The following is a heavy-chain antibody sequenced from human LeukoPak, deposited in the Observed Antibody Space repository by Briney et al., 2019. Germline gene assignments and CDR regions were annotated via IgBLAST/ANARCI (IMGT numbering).Heavy chain of an antibody. Sequence: SETLSLTCSVSGGFNTHYYWSWIRQPPGKGLEWIGYIYYSGSTNYNPSLKSRVTISVDTSKNQVSLKLTSVTAADTAVYYCATGGSGTYSDYWGQGTLVTVSS. CDR3: ATGGSGTYSDY. CDR2: IYYSGST. CDR1: GGFNTHYY. V-gene: IGHV4-59*01. D-gene: IGHD3-10*01. J-gene: IGHJ4*02.